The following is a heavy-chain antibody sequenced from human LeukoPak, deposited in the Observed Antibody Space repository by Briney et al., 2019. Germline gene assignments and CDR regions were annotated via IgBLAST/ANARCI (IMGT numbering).Heavy chain of an antibody. V-gene: IGHV4-61*02. CDR2: IDTSGSP. CDR3: ARDAWGTYRPYYYMDV. CDR1: GGSIKSGTYY. Sequence: SETLSLTCTVSGGSIKSGTYYWSWIRQPAGKGLEWIGRIDTSGSPSYNPSLKSRVTISGDTSKNQFSLNLSSVNAADTAVYYCARDAWGTYRPYYYMDVWGKGTTVTISS. D-gene: IGHD3-16*01. J-gene: IGHJ6*03.